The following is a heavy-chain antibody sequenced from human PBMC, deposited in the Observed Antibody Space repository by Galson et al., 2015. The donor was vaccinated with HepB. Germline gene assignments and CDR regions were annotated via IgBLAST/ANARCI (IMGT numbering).Heavy chain of an antibody. CDR2: IRSNTYRGTT. Sequence: SLRLSCAASGFTFRDYALGWVRQAPGKGLEWVGFIRSNTYRGTTEYAASVKGRFTISRDDSKSIVYLQMNSLKTEDTAVYYCSRSPIVGATYFDYWGQGTLVTVSS. J-gene: IGHJ4*02. V-gene: IGHV3-49*04. D-gene: IGHD1-26*01. CDR1: GFTFRDYA. CDR3: SRSPIVGATYFDY.